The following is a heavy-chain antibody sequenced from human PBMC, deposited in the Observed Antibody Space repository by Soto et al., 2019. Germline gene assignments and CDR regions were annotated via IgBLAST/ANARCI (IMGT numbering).Heavy chain of an antibody. V-gene: IGHV3-30-3*01. CDR3: ARDRRSWPDYYGMDV. CDR2: ISYDGSNK. CDR1: GFTFSSYA. Sequence: QVQLVESGRGVVQPGRSLRLSCAASGFTFSSYAMHWVRQAPGKGLEWVTVISYDGSNKYYADSVKGRFTISRDNSKNTLYLQMNSLRAEDTAVYYCARDRRSWPDYYGMDVWGQGTTVTVSS. J-gene: IGHJ6*02.